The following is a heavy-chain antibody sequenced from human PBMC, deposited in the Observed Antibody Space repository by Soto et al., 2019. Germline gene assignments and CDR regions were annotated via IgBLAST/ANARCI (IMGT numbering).Heavy chain of an antibody. CDR1: GFTFSSYA. CDR3: AKASQNYYDSSGYRQPGY. J-gene: IGHJ4*02. D-gene: IGHD3-22*01. CDR2: ISGSGGST. Sequence: GGSLRLSCAASGFTFSSYAMSWVRQAPGKGLEWVSAISGSGGSTYYADSVKGRFTISRDNSKNTLNLQMNSLRAEDTAVYYCAKASQNYYDSSGYRQPGYWGQGTLVTVSS. V-gene: IGHV3-23*01.